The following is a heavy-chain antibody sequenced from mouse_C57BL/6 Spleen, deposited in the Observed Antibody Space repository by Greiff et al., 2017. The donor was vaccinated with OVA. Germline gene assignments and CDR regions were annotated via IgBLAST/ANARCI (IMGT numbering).Heavy chain of an antibody. CDR3: ARLGNPYAMDY. CDR1: GYTFTSYW. CDR2: IYPSDSET. D-gene: IGHD2-1*01. J-gene: IGHJ4*01. Sequence: QVQLQQPGAELVRPGSSVKLSCKASGYTFTSYWMDWVKQRPGQGLEWIGNIYPSDSETHYNQKFKDKATLTVDKSSSTAYMQLSSLTSEDSAVYYCARLGNPYAMDYWGQGTSVTVSS. V-gene: IGHV1-61*01.